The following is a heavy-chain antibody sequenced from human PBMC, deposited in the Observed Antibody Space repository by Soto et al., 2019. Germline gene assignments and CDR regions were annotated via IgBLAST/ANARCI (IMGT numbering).Heavy chain of an antibody. J-gene: IGHJ4*02. V-gene: IGHV3-30*18. D-gene: IGHD3-16*01. CDR2: MSDDGSKK. CDR3: AKELRETGGYYFDC. Sequence: QVQLVESAGGVVQPGRSLRLSSAASGFSFSKYGMHWVRQAPGKGLEWVAEMSDDGSKKYYGDSVKGRFTISRDNSKNTLYLLMDRLRPEDTAMYYCAKELRETGGYYFDCWGQGTLVTVSS. CDR1: GFSFSKYG.